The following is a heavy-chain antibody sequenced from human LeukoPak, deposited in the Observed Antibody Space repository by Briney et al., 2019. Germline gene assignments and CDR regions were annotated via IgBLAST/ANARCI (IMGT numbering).Heavy chain of an antibody. V-gene: IGHV3-30*18. J-gene: IGHJ4*02. CDR3: AKDLLV. Sequence: SGGSLRLSCAASGFTFSSYGMHWVRQAPGKGLEWVAVISYDGSNKYYADSVKGRFTISRDNSKNTLYLQMNSLRAEDTAVYYCAKDLLVWGQGTLVTVSS. CDR2: ISYDGSNK. CDR1: GFTFSSYG. D-gene: IGHD2-8*02.